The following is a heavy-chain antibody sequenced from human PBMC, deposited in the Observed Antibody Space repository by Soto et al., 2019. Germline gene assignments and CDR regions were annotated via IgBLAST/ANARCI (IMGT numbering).Heavy chain of an antibody. CDR2: IYYSGST. D-gene: IGHD3-3*01. J-gene: IGHJ4*01. CDR3: AASDDFWSGYSTSAGDI. Sequence: PSETLSLTCTVSGGSVSSCSCYWSWKRQPPGKGLEGIGYIYYSGSTNYNPSLKIRVTIAVDTSKNQSPLKLSSVTAAATAVYYCAASDDFWSGYSTSAGDIWGQGTMVTVSS. CDR1: GGSVSSCSCY. V-gene: IGHV4-61*01.